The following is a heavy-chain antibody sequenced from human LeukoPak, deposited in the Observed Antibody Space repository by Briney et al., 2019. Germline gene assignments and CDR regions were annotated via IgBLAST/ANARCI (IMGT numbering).Heavy chain of an antibody. Sequence: PGEPLKISCNGSGYTINRYYIAWRRPMPGEGLEWMGIIHPGGSDTRSSPSFQGQVSMSADRSLSPASLQWRSLKASDTAIYYCARLFSGFDPKVKNFYYSGMAVWGEGSTVTVSS. CDR3: ARLFSGFDPKVKNFYYSGMAV. D-gene: IGHD5-12*01. CDR1: GYTINRYY. CDR2: IHPGGSDT. V-gene: IGHV5-51*01. J-gene: IGHJ6*04.